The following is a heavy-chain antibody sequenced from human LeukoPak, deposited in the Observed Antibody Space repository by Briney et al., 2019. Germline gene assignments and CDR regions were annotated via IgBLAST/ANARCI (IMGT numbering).Heavy chain of an antibody. CDR3: ARDYSLNDFDY. CDR1: GYTFTDHF. J-gene: IGHJ4*02. Sequence: EASVKVSCKSSGYTFTDHFIHWVRQAPGQGLEWVGEINPYNGYTKYAWRLQGRVTMTRDTSISTAFMEVSRLTSDDTAVYYCARDYSLNDFDYWGQGTLVTVAS. CDR2: INPYNGYT. V-gene: IGHV1-2*02. D-gene: IGHD1-1*01.